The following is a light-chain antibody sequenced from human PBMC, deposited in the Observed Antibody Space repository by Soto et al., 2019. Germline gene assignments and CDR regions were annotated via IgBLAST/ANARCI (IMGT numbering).Light chain of an antibody. Sequence: QSVLTQPPSASGSPGQSVTISCTGTSRDVGAYLYVSWYQQHPGKAPKLMIYEVNKRPSGVPDRFSGSKTGNTASLTVSGLQAEDEAHDYCFSYAGFDTGVFGTGTKVTVL. CDR1: SRDVGAYLY. CDR3: FSYAGFDTGV. CDR2: EVN. J-gene: IGLJ1*01. V-gene: IGLV2-8*01.